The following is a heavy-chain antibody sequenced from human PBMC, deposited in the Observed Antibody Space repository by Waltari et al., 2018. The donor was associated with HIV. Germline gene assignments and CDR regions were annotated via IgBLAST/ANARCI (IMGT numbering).Heavy chain of an antibody. V-gene: IGHV5-51*01. CDR2: IYPGDSDT. CDR3: GRRGPGSQPWD. Sequence: WVRQMPGKGLEWMGIIYPGDSDTRYSPSFQGQVTISADKSISTAYLQWSSLKASDTAMYYCGRRGPGSQPWDWGQGTLVTVSS. D-gene: IGHD3-10*01. J-gene: IGHJ4*02.